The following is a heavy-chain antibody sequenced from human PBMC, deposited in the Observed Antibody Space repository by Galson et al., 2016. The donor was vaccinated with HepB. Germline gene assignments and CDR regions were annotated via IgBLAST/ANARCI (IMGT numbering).Heavy chain of an antibody. D-gene: IGHD3/OR15-3a*01. Sequence: PALVKPTQTLTLTCTFSGFSLSTSGVGVGWIRQPPGKALEWLALIYWDDDKRYSPSLKSRLTISKDTSKNQVVLTMTNMDPVDTATYYCAPSFWTPRVSYYYDFGMDVWGQGTTVTVSS. CDR1: GFSLSTSGVG. CDR3: APSFWTPRVSYYYDFGMDV. V-gene: IGHV2-5*02. CDR2: IYWDDDK. J-gene: IGHJ6*02.